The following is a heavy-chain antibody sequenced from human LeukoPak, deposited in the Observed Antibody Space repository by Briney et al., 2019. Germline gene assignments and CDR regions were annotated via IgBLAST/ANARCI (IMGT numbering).Heavy chain of an antibody. CDR1: GYRFTDYW. D-gene: IGHD4-17*01. V-gene: IGHV5-51*01. CDR3: ARYRGDYVSLPSPFDF. J-gene: IGHJ4*02. CDR2: ISPDDSDT. Sequence: GESLKISCKGSGYRFTDYWIGWVRQMPGKGLEWMGIISPDDSDTRYSPSFQGQVTISADESISTAYLQWSSLKASDTAMYYWARYRGDYVSLPSPFDFWGQGTLVTVSS.